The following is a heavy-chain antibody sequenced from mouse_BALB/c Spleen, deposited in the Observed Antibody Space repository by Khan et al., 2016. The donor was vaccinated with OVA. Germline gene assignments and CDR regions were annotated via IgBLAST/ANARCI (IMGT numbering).Heavy chain of an antibody. Sequence: QVQLQQPGAELARPGASVKLSCKASGYTFTDFYINWVKQRTGQDLEWIGDIYPGSGNTYYNEKFKGKATLTADKSSSTAYMQLSSLTSEDSAVYFWARSGTGSFAYWGQGTLVTVSA. CDR3: ARSGTGSFAY. D-gene: IGHD4-1*01. CDR1: GYTFTDFY. J-gene: IGHJ3*01. V-gene: IGHV1-77*01. CDR2: IYPGSGNT.